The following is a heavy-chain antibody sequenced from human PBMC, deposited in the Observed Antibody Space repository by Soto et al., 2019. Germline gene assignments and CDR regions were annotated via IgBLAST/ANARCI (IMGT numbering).Heavy chain of an antibody. V-gene: IGHV1-46*03. Sequence: QVQLVQSGAEVKKPGASVKVSCKASGYTFTSYYMHWVRQAPGQGLEWMGIINPSDGSTSYAQKFQGRVTMTRDTSTSTVYMELSSLRSEDTAVYYCARVQMGAGYCSGGSCYWAFDYWGQGTLVTVSS. CDR1: GYTFTSYY. CDR3: ARVQMGAGYCSGGSCYWAFDY. D-gene: IGHD2-15*01. CDR2: INPSDGST. J-gene: IGHJ4*02.